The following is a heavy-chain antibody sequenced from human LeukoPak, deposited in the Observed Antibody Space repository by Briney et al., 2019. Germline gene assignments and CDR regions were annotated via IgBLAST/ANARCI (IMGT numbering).Heavy chain of an antibody. CDR1: GFTFDDYT. CDR2: ISWDGGST. D-gene: IGHD6-19*01. Sequence: PGGSLRLSCAASGFTFDDYTMHWVRQAPGKGLEWVSLISWDGGSTYYADSVKGRFTISRDNSKNSLYLQMNSLRTEDTALYYCAKDSEIAVAGGAFDYWGQGTLVTVSS. V-gene: IGHV3-43*01. J-gene: IGHJ4*02. CDR3: AKDSEIAVAGGAFDY.